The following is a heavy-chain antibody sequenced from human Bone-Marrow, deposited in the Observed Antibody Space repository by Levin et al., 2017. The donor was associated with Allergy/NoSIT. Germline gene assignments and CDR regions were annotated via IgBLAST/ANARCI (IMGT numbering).Heavy chain of an antibody. V-gene: IGHV4-59*08. CDR3: ARHLGILTGNWFDP. CDR2: IYYSGST. Sequence: SQTLSLTCTVSGGSISSYYWSWIRQPPGKGLEWIGYIYYSGSTNYDPSLKSRVTISVDTSKNQFSLKLSSVTAADTAVYYCARHLGILTGNWFDPWGQGTLVTVSS. CDR1: GGSISSYY. J-gene: IGHJ5*02. D-gene: IGHD3-9*01.